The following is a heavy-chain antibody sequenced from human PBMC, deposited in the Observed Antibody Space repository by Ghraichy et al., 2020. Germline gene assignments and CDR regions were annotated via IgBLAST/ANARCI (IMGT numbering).Heavy chain of an antibody. V-gene: IGHV4-34*01. CDR1: DGSLRGYY. CDR3: ARGSKEWLSRRNWFDP. Sequence: SETLSLTCVVYDGSLRGYYWNWIRQTPGKGLEWIGEINNSGSTKYHPSLKSRVTIAVDVAKNQFSLKLNSVTAADTAVYYCARGSKEWLSRRNWFDPWGQGTLVTVSS. CDR2: INNSGST. D-gene: IGHD3-3*01. J-gene: IGHJ5*02.